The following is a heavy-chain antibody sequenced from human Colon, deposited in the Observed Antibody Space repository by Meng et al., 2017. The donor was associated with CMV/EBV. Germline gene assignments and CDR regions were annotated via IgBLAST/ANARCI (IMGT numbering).Heavy chain of an antibody. CDR3: ARDSGSSLRYFDY. V-gene: IGHV3-30*03. CDR1: GFTFSSYG. Sequence: QVVESGGGVVQPGRSLRLSCAASGFTFSSYGMHWVRQVPGKGLEWVAFISYDGSNKYYADSVKGRFTISRDSSKNTLYPQMNSLRADDTAVYYCARDSGSSLRYFDYWGQGTLVTVSS. D-gene: IGHD1-26*01. J-gene: IGHJ4*02. CDR2: ISYDGSNK.